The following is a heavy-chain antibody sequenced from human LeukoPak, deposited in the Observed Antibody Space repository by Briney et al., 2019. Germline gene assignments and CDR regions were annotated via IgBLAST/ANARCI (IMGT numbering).Heavy chain of an antibody. V-gene: IGHV3-30-3*01. D-gene: IGHD4-23*01. CDR3: AREMTTVVGKNFDY. CDR1: GFTFRNCA. Sequence: GGSLRLSCAASGFTFRNCAMHWVRQAPGKGLEWVALISYDGNNKFYADSVKGRFTISRDNSKNTLYLQMNSLRVEDTALYYCAREMTTVVGKNFDYWGQGTLVTVSS. CDR2: ISYDGNNK. J-gene: IGHJ4*02.